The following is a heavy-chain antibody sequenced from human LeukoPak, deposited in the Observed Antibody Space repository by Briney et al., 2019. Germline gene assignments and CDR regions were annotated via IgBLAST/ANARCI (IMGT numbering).Heavy chain of an antibody. CDR1: GGSFSGYY. V-gene: IGHV4-34*01. CDR2: INHSGST. D-gene: IGHD1-14*01. Sequence: SETLSLTCAVYGGSFSGYYWSWIRQPPGKGLEWIGEINHSGSTNYNPSLKSRVTISVDPSRNQFSLKLSSVTAADTAVYYWTRGGTTHGYYYYMDVWGKGTTVNVSS. J-gene: IGHJ6*03. CDR3: TRGGTTHGYYYYMDV.